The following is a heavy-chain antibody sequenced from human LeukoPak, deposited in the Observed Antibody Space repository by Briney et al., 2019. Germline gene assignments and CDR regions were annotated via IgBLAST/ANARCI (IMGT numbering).Heavy chain of an antibody. D-gene: IGHD5-24*01. J-gene: IGHJ4*02. CDR2: INGSAGST. V-gene: IGHV3-23*01. CDR3: TKGMATIRRHIDS. Sequence: GASLRLSCAASGFSFSDCAMSWVRQAPGRGLEWVSSINGSAGSTYYADSMKGRFTISRDNPKNTLHLEMNSLRAEDTAIYYCTKGMATIRRHIDSWGQGTLVTVSS. CDR1: GFSFSDCA.